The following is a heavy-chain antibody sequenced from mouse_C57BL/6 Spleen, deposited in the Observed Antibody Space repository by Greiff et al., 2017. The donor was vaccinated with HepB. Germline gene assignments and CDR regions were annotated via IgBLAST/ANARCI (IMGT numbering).Heavy chain of an antibody. CDR1: GYTFTDYE. J-gene: IGHJ2*01. V-gene: IGHV1-15*01. D-gene: IGHD4-1*01. CDR3: TREELGRYYFDY. CDR2: IDPETGGT. Sequence: QVQLQQSGAELVRPGASVTLSCKASGYTFTDYEMHWVKQTPVHGLEWIGAIDPETGGTAYNQKFKGKAILTADESSSTAYMELRSLTSEDSAVYYCTREELGRYYFDYWGQGTTLTVSS.